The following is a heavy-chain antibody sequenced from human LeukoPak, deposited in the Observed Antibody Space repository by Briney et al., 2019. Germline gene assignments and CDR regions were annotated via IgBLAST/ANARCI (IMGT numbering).Heavy chain of an antibody. CDR1: GFTFSNAW. Sequence: GGSLRLSCAASGFTFSNAWMNWVRQAPGRGLEWVGRIKPKTDGETTEYAAPVKGRFSISRDDSKNMLYLQMNSLKTEDTAVYYCITPLPYSAQGGQGTLVTVSS. V-gene: IGHV3-15*07. J-gene: IGHJ4*02. D-gene: IGHD2-21*01. CDR2: IKPKTDGETT. CDR3: ITPLPYSAQ.